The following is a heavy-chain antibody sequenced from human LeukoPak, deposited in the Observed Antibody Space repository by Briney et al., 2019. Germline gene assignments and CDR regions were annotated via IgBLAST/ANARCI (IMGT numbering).Heavy chain of an antibody. J-gene: IGHJ6*02. Sequence: PSETLSLTCAVYGGSFSGYYWSWIRQPPGKGLEWMGEINHSGSTNYNPSLKSLVTISVDTSKNQFSLKLSSVTAADTAVYYCARLRLGYCSSTSCYEVMDVWGQGTTVTVSS. CDR3: ARLRLGYCSSTSCYEVMDV. D-gene: IGHD2-2*01. V-gene: IGHV4-34*01. CDR2: INHSGST. CDR1: GGSFSGYY.